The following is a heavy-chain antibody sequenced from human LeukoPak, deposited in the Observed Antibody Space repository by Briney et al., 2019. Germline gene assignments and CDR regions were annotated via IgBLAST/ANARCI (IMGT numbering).Heavy chain of an antibody. J-gene: IGHJ4*02. Sequence: SETLSLTCTVSGGSISSGDYYWSWNRQPQGKGLEGIVYIYYSGSTYYNPSLKSRVTISVDTSKNQFSLKLSSVTAADTAVYYCARAAKKLRFLEWFTSPFDYWGQGTLVTVSS. CDR3: ARAAKKLRFLEWFTSPFDY. D-gene: IGHD3-3*01. CDR2: IYYSGST. V-gene: IGHV4-30-4*08. CDR1: GGSISSGDYY.